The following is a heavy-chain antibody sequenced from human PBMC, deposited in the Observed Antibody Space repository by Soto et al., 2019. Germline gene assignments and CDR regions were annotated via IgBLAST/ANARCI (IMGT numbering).Heavy chain of an antibody. CDR2: IYSGGST. J-gene: IGHJ3*02. D-gene: IGHD3-16*02. V-gene: IGHV3-53*01. CDR1: GFTVSSNY. Sequence: EVQLVESGGGLIQTGGSLRLSCAASGFTVSSNYMSWVRQAPGKGLEWVSVIYSGGSTYYADSVKGRFTISRDNSKNTLYLQMNSLRAEDTAVYSCARDGRYDYVWGSYRTDAFDIWGQGTMVTVSS. CDR3: ARDGRYDYVWGSYRTDAFDI.